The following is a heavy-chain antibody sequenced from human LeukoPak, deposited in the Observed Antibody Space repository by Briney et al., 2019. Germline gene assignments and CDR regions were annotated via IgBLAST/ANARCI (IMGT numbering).Heavy chain of an antibody. CDR2: ISYDGSSI. CDR3: ARASLPRTYSSGWHYFDY. J-gene: IGHJ4*02. D-gene: IGHD6-19*01. Sequence: GGSLRLSCAASGFTFSTYAMHWVRQAPGKGLEWVAVISYDGSSIYYADSVRGRFTISRDNSKNTLYLQMNSLRTEDSAVYYCARASLPRTYSSGWHYFDYWGQGTLVTVSS. CDR1: GFTFSTYA. V-gene: IGHV3-30-3*01.